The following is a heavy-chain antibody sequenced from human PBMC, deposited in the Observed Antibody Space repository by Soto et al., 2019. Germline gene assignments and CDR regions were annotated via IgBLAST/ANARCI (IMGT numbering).Heavy chain of an antibody. CDR2: IYYSGST. V-gene: IGHV4-39*01. J-gene: IGHJ4*02. D-gene: IGHD5-18*01. CDR3: ARRGYSDGKYYFDY. CDR1: GGSISSSSYY. Sequence: SETLSLTCTVSGGSISSSSYYWGWIRQPPGKGLEWIGSIYYSGSTYYNPSLKSRVTISVDTSKNQFSLKLSSVTAADTAVYYCARRGYSDGKYYFDYWGQGTLVTVSS.